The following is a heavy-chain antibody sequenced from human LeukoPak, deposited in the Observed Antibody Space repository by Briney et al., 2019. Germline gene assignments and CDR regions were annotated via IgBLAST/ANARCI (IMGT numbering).Heavy chain of an antibody. J-gene: IGHJ4*02. D-gene: IGHD3-10*01. CDR3: ARSFGELLFDY. V-gene: IGHV4-38-2*02. Sequence: SETLSLTCTVSGYSISSGYYWGWIRQPPGKGLEWIGSIYHSESTYYNPSLKSRVTMSVDTSKNQFSLKLSSVIAADTAVYYCARSFGELLFDYWGQGTLVTVSS. CDR1: GYSISSGYY. CDR2: IYHSEST.